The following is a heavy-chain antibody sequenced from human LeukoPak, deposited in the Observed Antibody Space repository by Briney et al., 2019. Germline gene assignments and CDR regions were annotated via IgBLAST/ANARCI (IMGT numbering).Heavy chain of an antibody. V-gene: IGHV4-4*02. D-gene: IGHD3-22*01. CDR2: IYYTGST. CDR3: AREYYDSSGYCFDY. Sequence: SETLSLTCAVSGGSITSSNRWSWVRQPPGKGLEWIGEIYYTGSTSYTPSLKSRVTISVDTSKSQFSLKLSSVTAADTAVYYCAREYYDSSGYCFDYRGQGTLVTVSS. J-gene: IGHJ4*02. CDR1: GGSITSSNR.